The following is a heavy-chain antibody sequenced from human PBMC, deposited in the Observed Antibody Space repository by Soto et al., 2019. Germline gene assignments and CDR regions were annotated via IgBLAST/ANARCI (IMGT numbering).Heavy chain of an antibody. CDR2: IYHSGST. V-gene: IGHV4-4*02. J-gene: IGHJ5*02. D-gene: IGHD2-15*01. Sequence: TLSLTCAVSGGSISSSNWWSWVRQPPGKGLEWIGEIYHSGSTNYNPSLKSRVTISVDKSKNQFSLKLSSVTAAGTAVYYCARDLSDCSGGSCYSRNWFDPWGQGTPVTVSS. CDR3: ARDLSDCSGGSCYSRNWFDP. CDR1: GGSISSSNW.